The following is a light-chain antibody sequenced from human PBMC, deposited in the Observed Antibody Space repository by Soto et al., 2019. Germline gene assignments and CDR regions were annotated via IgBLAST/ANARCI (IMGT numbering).Light chain of an antibody. Sequence: DIQATQSPSSLTASVGDRVTITCRAGQTSKYISWDQQKPGKAPKLLIYFTSTLQSGVPSRFSGSGSGTHFTLTINSLQPEDFATYYCQQSFSTPPVTFGPGTKVDIK. J-gene: IGKJ3*01. V-gene: IGKV1-39*01. CDR1: QTSKY. CDR2: FTS. CDR3: QQSFSTPPVT.